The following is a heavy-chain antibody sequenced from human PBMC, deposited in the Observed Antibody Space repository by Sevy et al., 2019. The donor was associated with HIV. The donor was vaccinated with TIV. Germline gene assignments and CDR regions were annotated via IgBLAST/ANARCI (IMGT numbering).Heavy chain of an antibody. V-gene: IGHV3-7*03. J-gene: IGHJ3*02. CDR1: GFTFSSYW. Sequence: GGSLRLSCAASGFTFSSYWMSWVRQAPGKGLEWVANIKQDGSEKYYVDSVKGRFTISGDNAKNSLYLQMNSLRAEDTAVYYCARGEGYCSGGSCYAWGAFDIWGQGTMVTVSS. CDR2: IKQDGSEK. CDR3: ARGEGYCSGGSCYAWGAFDI. D-gene: IGHD2-15*01.